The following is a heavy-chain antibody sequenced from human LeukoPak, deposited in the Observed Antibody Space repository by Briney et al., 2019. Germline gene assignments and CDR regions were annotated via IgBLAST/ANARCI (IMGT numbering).Heavy chain of an antibody. CDR2: INHSGST. CDR1: GGSFSGYY. J-gene: IGHJ3*02. CDR3: ARGPVLWFGGNAFDI. D-gene: IGHD3-10*01. Sequence: PSETLSLTCAVYGGSFSGYYWSWIRQPPGKGLEWIGEINHSGSTNYNPSLKSRVTISVDASKNQFSLKLSSVTAADTAVYYCARGPVLWFGGNAFDIWGQGTMVTVSS. V-gene: IGHV4-34*01.